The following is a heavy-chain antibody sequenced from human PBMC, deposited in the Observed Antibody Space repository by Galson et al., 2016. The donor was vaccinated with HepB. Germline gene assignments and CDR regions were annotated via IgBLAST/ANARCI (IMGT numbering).Heavy chain of an antibody. CDR1: GGSISSRSYY. D-gene: IGHD2-15*01. Sequence: SETLSLTCTVSGGSISSRSYYWGWIRQPPGKGLEWIGSIYYSGSTHYNPSFKSRVTISVDTSKNQFSLKLSSVTAADTAVYYCASDDCSGGSCYLWAFDSWGQGTMVTVSS. V-gene: IGHV4-39*01. J-gene: IGHJ3*02. CDR2: IYYSGST. CDR3: ASDDCSGGSCYLWAFDS.